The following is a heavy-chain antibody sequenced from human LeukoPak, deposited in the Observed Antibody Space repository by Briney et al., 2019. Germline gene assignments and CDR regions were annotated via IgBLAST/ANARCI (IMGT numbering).Heavy chain of an antibody. D-gene: IGHD5-24*01. Sequence: PSETLSLTCTVSGGSISSGGYYWSWIRQPPGKGLEWIGYIYHSGSTYYNPSLKSRVTISVDRSKNQFSLKLSSVTAADTAVYYCARGGIGYRHDYWGQGTLVTVSS. J-gene: IGHJ4*02. CDR1: GGSISSGGYY. CDR2: IYHSGST. CDR3: ARGGIGYRHDY. V-gene: IGHV4-30-2*01.